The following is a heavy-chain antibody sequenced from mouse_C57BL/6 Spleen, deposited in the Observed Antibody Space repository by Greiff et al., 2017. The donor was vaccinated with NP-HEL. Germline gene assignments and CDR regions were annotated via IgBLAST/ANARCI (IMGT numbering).Heavy chain of an antibody. J-gene: IGHJ1*03. D-gene: IGHD2-3*01. V-gene: IGHV1-64*01. Sequence: QVQLQQPGAELVKPGASVKLSCKASGYTFTSYWMHWVKQRPGQGLEWIGMIHPNSGSTNYNEKFKSKATLTVDKSSSTAYMQLSSLTSEDSAVYYCASSPYDGYSYWYFDVWGTGTTVTVSS. CDR2: IHPNSGST. CDR1: GYTFTSYW. CDR3: ASSPYDGYSYWYFDV.